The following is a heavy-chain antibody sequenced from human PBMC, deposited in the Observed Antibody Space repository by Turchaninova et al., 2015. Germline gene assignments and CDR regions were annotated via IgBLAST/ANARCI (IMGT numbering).Heavy chain of an antibody. CDR1: GFARRTSGWG. CDR3: AHSHPSIAAADTFDY. D-gene: IGHD6-13*01. CDR2: SYCDDDK. J-gene: IGHJ4*02. V-gene: IGHV2-5*02. Sequence: QITLKESGPTLVKPTQTLTLTCTFSGFARRTSGWGGGCIRQTPGKALEWPELSYCDDDKRYSPSLKSRLTITKDTSKNQVVLTMTNMDPVDTATYYCAHSHPSIAAADTFDYWGQGTLVTVSS.